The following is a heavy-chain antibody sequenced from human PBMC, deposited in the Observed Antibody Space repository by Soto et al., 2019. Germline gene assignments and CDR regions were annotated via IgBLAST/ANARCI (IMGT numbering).Heavy chain of an antibody. CDR3: ARDRVAAVDYGMDV. CDR1: GFTFSSYG. D-gene: IGHD6-13*01. J-gene: IGHJ6*02. V-gene: IGHV3-33*01. CDR2: IWYDGSNK. Sequence: GGSLRLSCAASGFTFSSYGMHWVRQAPGKGLEWVAVIWYDGSNKYYADSVEGRFTISRDNSKNTLYLQMNSLRAEDTAVYYCARDRVAAVDYGMDVWGQGTTVTV.